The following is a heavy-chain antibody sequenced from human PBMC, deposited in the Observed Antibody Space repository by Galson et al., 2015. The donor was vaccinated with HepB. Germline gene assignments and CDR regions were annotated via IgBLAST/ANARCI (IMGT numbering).Heavy chain of an antibody. D-gene: IGHD1-20*01. J-gene: IGHJ3*02. Sequence: SVKVSCKASGYTFTSYYMHWVRQAPGQGLEWMGIINPSGGSTSYAQKLQGRVTMTRDTSTSTVYMELSSLRSEDTAVYYCARDGLHRITGTTGAFDIWGQGTMVTVSS. CDR1: GYTFTSYY. CDR2: INPSGGST. CDR3: ARDGLHRITGTTGAFDI. V-gene: IGHV1-46*04.